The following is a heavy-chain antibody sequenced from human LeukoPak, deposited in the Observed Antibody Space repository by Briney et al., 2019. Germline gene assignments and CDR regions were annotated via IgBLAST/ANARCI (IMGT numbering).Heavy chain of an antibody. CDR2: IDTSGGT. Sequence: SETLSPTCTVSGDSISSYYWSWIRQPPGKGLEWIGYIDTSGGTNYIPSLKTRVTISIDTSKNQYSLKLSSVTAADSAVYYCARLTRLSTSPDRYYLDYWGQGTLVTVSS. CDR1: GDSISSYY. J-gene: IGHJ4*02. V-gene: IGHV4-4*09. D-gene: IGHD6-6*01. CDR3: ARLTRLSTSPDRYYLDY.